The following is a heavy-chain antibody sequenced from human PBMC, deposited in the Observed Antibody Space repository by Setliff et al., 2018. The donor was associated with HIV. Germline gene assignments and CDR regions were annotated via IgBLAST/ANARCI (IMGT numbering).Heavy chain of an antibody. CDR3: AGHPVTSGWLSLNWFDP. V-gene: IGHV4-4*07. J-gene: IGHJ5*01. CDR2: IYDTGST. CDR1: GGSIGGFY. D-gene: IGHD6-19*01. Sequence: PSETLSFTCTVSGGSIGGFYWNWIRQSAGKGLQWIGRIYDTGSTKYNPSLRSRAAISIDTSKSQISLKVRSVTAADTAVYFCAGHPVTSGWLSLNWFDPWGQGILVTVSS.